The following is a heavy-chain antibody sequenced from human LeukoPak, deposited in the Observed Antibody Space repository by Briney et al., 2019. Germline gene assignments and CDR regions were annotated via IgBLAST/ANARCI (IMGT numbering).Heavy chain of an antibody. Sequence: LSGGSLRLSCAASGFIFDDYGMSWVRQAPGKGLEWVSGINWNGGSTGYADSVKGRFTISRDNAKNSLYLQMNSLRAEDTALYYCARRMYYYDSRGYTYYFDNWGQGTLVAVSS. D-gene: IGHD3-22*01. CDR2: INWNGGST. CDR3: ARRMYYYDSRGYTYYFDN. CDR1: GFIFDDYG. V-gene: IGHV3-20*04. J-gene: IGHJ4*02.